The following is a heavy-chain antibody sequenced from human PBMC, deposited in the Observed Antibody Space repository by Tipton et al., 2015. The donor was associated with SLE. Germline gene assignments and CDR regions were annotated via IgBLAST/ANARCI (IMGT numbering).Heavy chain of an antibody. CDR3: AGTNYDVLTGYHRVDTFDI. V-gene: IGHV4-38-2*02. Sequence: TLSLTCTVSGFSISSYYWGWIRQPPGKGLEWLGTIYHSGTTYYNPSLKSRLTLSIDTSKNQFSLKLSSVTAADTAVYYCAGTNYDVLTGYHRVDTFDIWGQGTMVTVSS. D-gene: IGHD3-9*01. CDR1: GFSISSYY. CDR2: IYHSGTT. J-gene: IGHJ3*02.